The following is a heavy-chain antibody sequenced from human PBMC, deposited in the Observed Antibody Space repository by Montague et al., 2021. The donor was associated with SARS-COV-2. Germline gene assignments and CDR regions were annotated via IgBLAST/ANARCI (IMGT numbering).Heavy chain of an antibody. Sequence: SETLSLTCAVYGGSFSGYYWSWIRQPPGKGLEWIGEISHSGGTNYNPSLKSRVTISIDTSKNQFSLRLTSVTAADTAIYYCARKGGGRSDLAYWGQGTLVTVSS. J-gene: IGHJ4*02. CDR2: ISHSGGT. CDR3: ARKGGGRSDLAY. CDR1: GGSFSGYY. D-gene: IGHD1-26*01. V-gene: IGHV4-34*01.